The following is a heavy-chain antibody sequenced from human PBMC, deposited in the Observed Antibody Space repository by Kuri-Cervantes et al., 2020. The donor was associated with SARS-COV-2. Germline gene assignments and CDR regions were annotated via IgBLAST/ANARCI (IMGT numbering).Heavy chain of an antibody. Sequence: GESLKISCGASGFTFSHYAMSWFRQAPGKGLEWVSYISSSSSTIYYADSVKGRFTISRDNAKNSLYLQMNSLRAEDTAVYYCSRTYDSSGSLYYYYYMDVWGKGTTVTVSS. CDR1: GFTFSHYA. CDR2: ISSSSSTI. J-gene: IGHJ6*03. CDR3: SRTYDSSGSLYYYYYMDV. V-gene: IGHV3-48*01. D-gene: IGHD3-22*01.